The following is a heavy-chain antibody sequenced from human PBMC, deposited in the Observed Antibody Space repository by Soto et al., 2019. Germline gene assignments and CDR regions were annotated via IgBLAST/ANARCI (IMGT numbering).Heavy chain of an antibody. V-gene: IGHV3-13*01. CDR2: IGTAGDT. CDR1: GFTFSSYD. J-gene: IGHJ4*02. CDR3: ARVSGSSTGDLDF. D-gene: IGHD1-26*01. Sequence: EVQLVESGGGLVQPGGSLRLSCAASGFTFSSYDMHWVRQATGKGLEWVSAIGTAGDTYYPGSVKGRFTISRENAKNTLYQQMNSLRVEDTAVYYCARVSGSSTGDLDFWGQGTLVTVSS.